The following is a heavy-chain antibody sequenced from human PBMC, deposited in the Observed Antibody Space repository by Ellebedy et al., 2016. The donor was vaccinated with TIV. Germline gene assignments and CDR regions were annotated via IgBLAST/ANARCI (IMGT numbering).Heavy chain of an antibody. CDR2: IFANDEK. CDR3: ARTRRDGFNFDRYYYGLGV. CDR1: GFSLSDSPMG. V-gene: IGHV2-26*01. Sequence: SGPTLVKPTETLTLTCTVSGFSLSDSPMGVSWDRQPPGKALEWLAHIFANDEKSYSISLERRLTISKDTSKSQVVLSMTNMGPVDTATYYCARTRRDGFNFDRYYYGLGVWGLGTTVTVSS. J-gene: IGHJ6*02. D-gene: IGHD5-24*01.